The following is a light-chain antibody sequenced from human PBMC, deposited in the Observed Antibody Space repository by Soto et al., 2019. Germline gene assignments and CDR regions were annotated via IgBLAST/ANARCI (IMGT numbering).Light chain of an antibody. CDR3: QQYDDLPLA. V-gene: IGKV1-33*01. J-gene: IGKJ5*01. Sequence: DIQLTQSPSSLSVSVGDRVTITCQASQDISTFLNWYQQKPGKAPKLLIYDASNLESGVPSRFSGSRSGADFVLTITSLQPKDIATYYCQQYDDLPLAFGQGTRLEIK. CDR2: DAS. CDR1: QDISTF.